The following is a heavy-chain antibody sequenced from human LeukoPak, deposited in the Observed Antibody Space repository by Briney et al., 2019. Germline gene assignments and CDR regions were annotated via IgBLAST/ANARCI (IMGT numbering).Heavy chain of an antibody. V-gene: IGHV4-4*07. CDR1: GGSIISNY. D-gene: IGHD3-22*01. CDR3: ARLKFYDSTGYSPGYYMDV. CDR2: IYGSGIT. J-gene: IGHJ6*03. Sequence: SQTLSLTCTVSGGSIISNYWSWIRQSAGRGLEWMGRIYGSGITDYNPSLKSRVTMSLDTSRKQFSLRLTSVTAADTAVYYCARLKFYDSTGYSPGYYMDVWGKGTTVSVFS.